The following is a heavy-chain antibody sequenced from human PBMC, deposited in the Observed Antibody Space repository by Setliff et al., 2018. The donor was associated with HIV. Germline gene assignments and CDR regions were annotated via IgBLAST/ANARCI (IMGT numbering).Heavy chain of an antibody. J-gene: IGHJ4*02. CDR2: VTYDGRRT. CDR3: ARKYYYDSSGYYSFDY. V-gene: IGHV3-30*07. D-gene: IGHD3-22*01. CDR1: GFTFRTFA. Sequence: GGSLRLSCVASGFTFRTFAMHWVRQAPGKGLEWVSGVTYDGRRTFYTDAVKGRFTISRDNSKNTLYLQMNSLRTEDTAVYYCARKYYYDSSGYYSFDYWGQGALVTVSS.